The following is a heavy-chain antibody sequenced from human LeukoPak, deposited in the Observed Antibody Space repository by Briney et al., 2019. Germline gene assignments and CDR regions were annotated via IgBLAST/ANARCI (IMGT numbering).Heavy chain of an antibody. V-gene: IGHV3-30*04. CDR1: GFPFSSYA. CDR3: ARDGCSSTSCYGWFDP. CDR2: ISYDGSNK. Sequence: GRSLRLSCAASGFPFSSYAMHWVRQAPGKGLEWVAVISYDGSNKYYADSVKGRFTISRDHSKNTLYLQMTSLRAEDTAAYYCARDGCSSTSCYGWFDPWGQGTLVTVSS. J-gene: IGHJ5*02. D-gene: IGHD2-2*01.